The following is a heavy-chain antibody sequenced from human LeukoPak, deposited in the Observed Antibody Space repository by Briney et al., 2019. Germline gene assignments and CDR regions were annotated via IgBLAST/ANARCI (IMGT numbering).Heavy chain of an antibody. D-gene: IGHD2/OR15-2a*01. CDR1: GYTFTGYY. Sequence: ASVKVSCKASGYTFTGYYMRWVRQAPGQGLEWMGWINPNSGGTNYAQKFQGRVTITADESTSTAYMELSSLRSEDTAVYYCASAALIDKYYFDYWGQGSLVTVSS. CDR3: ASAALIDKYYFDY. V-gene: IGHV1-2*02. CDR2: INPNSGGT. J-gene: IGHJ4*02.